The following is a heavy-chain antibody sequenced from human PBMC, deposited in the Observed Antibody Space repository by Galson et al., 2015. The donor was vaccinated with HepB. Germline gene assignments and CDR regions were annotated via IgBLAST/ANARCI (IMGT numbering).Heavy chain of an antibody. Sequence: SLRLSCAASGFTFSSYAMSWVRQAPGKGLEWVSAISGSGGSTYYADSVKGRFTISRDNSKNTLYLQMNSLRAEDTAVYYCAKDWDWDRDGYNYLDYWGQGTLVTVSS. J-gene: IGHJ4*02. D-gene: IGHD5-24*01. CDR3: AKDWDWDRDGYNYLDY. CDR1: GFTFSSYA. V-gene: IGHV3-23*01. CDR2: ISGSGGST.